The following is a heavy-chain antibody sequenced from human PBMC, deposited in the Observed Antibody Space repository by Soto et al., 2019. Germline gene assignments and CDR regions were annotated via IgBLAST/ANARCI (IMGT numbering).Heavy chain of an antibody. CDR2: IWHDGSYK. CDR1: EFTISKYG. J-gene: IGHJ4*02. Sequence: QVQLVESGGGVVQPGRSLRLSCAASEFTISKYGMHWVRQAPGKGLEWVAVIWHDGSYKYNADSVKGRFTVSRDNSKNKLYLQMNSLKAEDTDVYYCERGNWNNGYFDYWGQGTLVTVSS. D-gene: IGHD1-1*01. V-gene: IGHV3-33*01. CDR3: ERGNWNNGYFDY.